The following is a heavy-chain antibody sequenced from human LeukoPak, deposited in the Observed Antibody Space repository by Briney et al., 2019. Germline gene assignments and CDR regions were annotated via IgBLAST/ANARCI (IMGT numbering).Heavy chain of an antibody. V-gene: IGHV4-31*03. CDR3: ARATYSSGWYTGIDY. J-gene: IGHJ4*02. D-gene: IGHD6-19*01. CDR1: GGSISSGGYY. Sequence: ASETLSLTCTVSGGSISSGGYYWSWIRQHPGKGLEWIGYIYYSGSTYYNPSLKSRVTISVDTSKNQFSLKLSSVTAADTAVYYCARATYSSGWYTGIDYWGQGTLVTVSS. CDR2: IYYSGST.